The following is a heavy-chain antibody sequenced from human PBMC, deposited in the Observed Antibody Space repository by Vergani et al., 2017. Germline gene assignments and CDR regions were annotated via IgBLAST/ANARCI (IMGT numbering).Heavy chain of an antibody. Sequence: QVQLQESGPGPVKPSQTLSLTCSVSGDSLTSDFFYWTWIRQPAGTRLEWIGRVHSSGSTHYNPSLEGRVSVSMDTAKNEFSLDLRSVTAADTAVYFCARGCASNRCPTRCTFEIWGRGTLVTVSS. CDR3: ARGCASNRCPTRCTFEI. CDR1: GDSLTSDFFY. J-gene: IGHJ3*02. D-gene: IGHD2/OR15-2a*01. CDR2: VHSSGST. V-gene: IGHV4-61*02.